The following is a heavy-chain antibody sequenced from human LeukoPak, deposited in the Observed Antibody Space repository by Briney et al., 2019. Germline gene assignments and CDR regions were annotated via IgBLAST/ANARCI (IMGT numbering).Heavy chain of an antibody. J-gene: IGHJ4*02. V-gene: IGHV3-21*04. D-gene: IGHD3-3*01. Sequence: GGSLRLSCAASGFTFNGYSMNWVRQAPGKGLEWVSSISGSSRYIYYADSVKGRFTISRDNSKNTLYLQMNSLRAEDTAVYYCATGSVGVVIIPFDYWGQGTLVTVSS. CDR2: ISGSSRYI. CDR3: ATGSVGVVIIPFDY. CDR1: GFTFNGYS.